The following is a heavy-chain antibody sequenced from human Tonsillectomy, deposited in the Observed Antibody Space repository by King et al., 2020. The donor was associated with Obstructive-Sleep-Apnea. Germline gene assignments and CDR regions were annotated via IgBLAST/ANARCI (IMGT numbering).Heavy chain of an antibody. CDR2: LYSGGAT. J-gene: IGHJ4*02. V-gene: IGHV3-66*01. CDR1: GFTVSSTY. CDR3: ARGLGYSYGYSFDY. D-gene: IGHD5-18*01. Sequence: VQLVESGGGLVQPGGSLRLSCAVSGFTVSSTYMSWVRQAPGKGLEWGSTLYSGGATEYADSVKGRFTISRDTAKNTLYLQMNSLRAEDTAVYFCARGLGYSYGYSFDYWGQGTLVTVSS.